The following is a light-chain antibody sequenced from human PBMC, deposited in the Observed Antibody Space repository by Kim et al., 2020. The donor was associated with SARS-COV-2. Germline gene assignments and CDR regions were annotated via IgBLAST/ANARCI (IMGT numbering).Light chain of an antibody. Sequence: SVFVGHRDPLACRASQDNCIDLALYPQKPGNAPTRLIYGASNLPSGVPSRFSDSRSETEFTLTLSSLQPEDFASYYCLQYNSYPYTFRQGTTLEI. CDR2: GAS. CDR3: LQYNSYPYT. CDR1: QDNCID. J-gene: IGKJ2*01. V-gene: IGKV1-17*01.